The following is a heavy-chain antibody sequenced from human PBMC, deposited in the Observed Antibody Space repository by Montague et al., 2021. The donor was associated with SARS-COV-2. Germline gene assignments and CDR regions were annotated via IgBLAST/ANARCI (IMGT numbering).Heavy chain of an antibody. Sequence: SLRLSCAASDFTFSDYSMTWVRQAPGKELEWVSFITGSGSTTYYXXSLKGRFTISRDNSRSTLYLQMNSLRVEDTAVYYCARRRIKDILLVLPAPHLDVWGKGTTVTVSS. CDR2: ITGSGSTT. CDR3: ARRRIKDILLVLPAPHLDV. CDR1: DFTFSDYS. J-gene: IGHJ6*04. D-gene: IGHD2-21*02. V-gene: IGHV3-23*01.